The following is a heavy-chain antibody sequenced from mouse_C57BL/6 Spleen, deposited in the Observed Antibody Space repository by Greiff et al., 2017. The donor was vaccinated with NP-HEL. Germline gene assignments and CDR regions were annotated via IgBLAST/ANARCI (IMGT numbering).Heavy chain of an antibody. J-gene: IGHJ2*01. CDR1: GYTFTDYY. Sequence: EVQLQQSGPELVKPGASVKISCKASGYTFTDYYMNWVKQSHGKSLEWIGDINPNNGGTSYNQKFKGKATLTVDKSSSTAYMELRSLTSEDSAVYYCARNYGRGLDYFDYWGQGTTLTVSS. CDR3: ARNYGRGLDYFDY. V-gene: IGHV1-26*01. CDR2: INPNNGGT. D-gene: IGHD1-1*01.